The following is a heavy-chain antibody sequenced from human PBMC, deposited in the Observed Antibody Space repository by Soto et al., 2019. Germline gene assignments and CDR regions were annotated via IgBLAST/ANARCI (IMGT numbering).Heavy chain of an antibody. CDR3: TSGRWSADVFDI. D-gene: IGHD2-2*01. CDR2: IIPMLGIR. CDR1: GGTFSTYS. Sequence: QVQLVQSGAEVKKPGSSVKVSCKDSGGTFSTYSMFWVRQAPGQGLEWMGRIIPMLGIRNFAQKFQDRVTITADKSTATAHMELSSLRSEDTALYYRTSGRWSADVFDIWGQGTMVTVSS. J-gene: IGHJ3*02. V-gene: IGHV1-69*02.